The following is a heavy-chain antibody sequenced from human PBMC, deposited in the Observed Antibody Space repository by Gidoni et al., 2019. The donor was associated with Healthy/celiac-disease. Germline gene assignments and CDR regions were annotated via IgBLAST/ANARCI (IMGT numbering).Heavy chain of an antibody. CDR1: GFTFSSYS. J-gene: IGHJ6*03. CDR3: ARERVAYCSSTSCYHYYYMDV. CDR2: ISSSSSYI. V-gene: IGHV3-21*01. Sequence: EVQLVESGGGLVKPGGSLRLSCAASGFTFSSYSMNWVRQAPGKGLEWVSSISSSSSYIYYADSVKGRFTISRDNAKNSLYLQMNSLRAEDTAVYYCARERVAYCSSTSCYHYYYMDVWGKGTTVTVS. D-gene: IGHD2-2*01.